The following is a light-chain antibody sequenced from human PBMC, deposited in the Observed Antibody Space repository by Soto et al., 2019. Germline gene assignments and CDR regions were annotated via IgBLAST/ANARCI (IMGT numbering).Light chain of an antibody. J-gene: IGKJ4*01. V-gene: IGKV3-20*01. Sequence: EIVLTQSPVILSLSPGERATVSCRASQSVSSTYLAWYQQKPGQAPRLLIYAASSRATGIPDRFSGSGSGTDFTLTISRLEPEDFAVYYCQQYGSSLPLTFGGGTKVEIK. CDR1: QSVSSTY. CDR2: AAS. CDR3: QQYGSSLPLT.